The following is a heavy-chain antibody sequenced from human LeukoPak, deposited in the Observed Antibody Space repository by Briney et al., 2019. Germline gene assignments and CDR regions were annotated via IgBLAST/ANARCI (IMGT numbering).Heavy chain of an antibody. D-gene: IGHD2-2*01. CDR2: IYHSGST. V-gene: IGHV4-38-2*01. J-gene: IGHJ4*02. CDR3: ARQKSYCSSTSCYSSFLDY. Sequence: SETLSLTCAVSGYSISSGYYWGWIRQPPGKGLEWIGSIYHSGSTYYNPSLKSRVTISVDTSKNQFSLKLSSVTAADTAVYYCARQKSYCSSTSCYSSFLDYWGQGTLSPSPQ. CDR1: GYSISSGYY.